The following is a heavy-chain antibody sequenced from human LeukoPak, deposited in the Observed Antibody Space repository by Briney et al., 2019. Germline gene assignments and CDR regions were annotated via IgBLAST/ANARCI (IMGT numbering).Heavy chain of an antibody. V-gene: IGHV4-4*09. Sequence: SETLSLTCTVSGDSISSYYWTWIRQTPGNGLEWIGYIYTGGHANYNPSLKSRVTMSVDTSTNQFSLRLTSAIAADTAVYYCARLQNSDFWSGYLHNWFDPWGQGTLVTVSS. D-gene: IGHD3-3*01. CDR2: IYTGGHA. CDR3: ARLQNSDFWSGYLHNWFDP. J-gene: IGHJ5*02. CDR1: GDSISSYY.